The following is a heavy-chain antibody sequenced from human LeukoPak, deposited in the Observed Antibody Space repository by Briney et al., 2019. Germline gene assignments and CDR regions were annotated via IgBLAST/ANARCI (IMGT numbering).Heavy chain of an antibody. J-gene: IGHJ6*03. CDR2: INHSGST. Sequence: SSETLSLTCAVYGGSFSGYYWSWIRQPPGKGLEWIGEINHSGSTNYNPSLKSRVTISVDTSKNQFSLKLSSVTAADTAVYYCARGARRGSSWLGYYYYYMDVWGKGTTVTISS. CDR1: GGSFSGYY. CDR3: ARGARRGSSWLGYYYYYMDV. V-gene: IGHV4-34*01. D-gene: IGHD6-13*01.